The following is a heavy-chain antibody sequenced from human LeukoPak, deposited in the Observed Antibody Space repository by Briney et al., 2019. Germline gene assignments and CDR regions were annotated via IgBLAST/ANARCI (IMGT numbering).Heavy chain of an antibody. V-gene: IGHV3-48*02. CDR2: ISSSSSAI. CDR3: AQKGGTDH. J-gene: IGHJ4*02. CDR1: GLNLINYG. Sequence: GGSLRLSCAASGLNLINYGIYWARQAPGKGLQWISYISSSSSAIYYADSVKGRFTISRDNAKNSLYLQMSSLRDEDTAVYYCAQKGGTDHWGQGTLVTVSS. D-gene: IGHD2-15*01.